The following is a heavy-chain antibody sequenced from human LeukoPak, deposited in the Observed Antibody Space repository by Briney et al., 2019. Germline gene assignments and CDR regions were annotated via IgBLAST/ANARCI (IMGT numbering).Heavy chain of an antibody. CDR1: GGSISSSSYY. V-gene: IGHV4-61*01. CDR2: IYYSGST. J-gene: IGHJ6*03. Sequence: SETLSLTCTVSGGSISSSSYYWSWIRQPPGKGLEWIGYIYYSGSTNYNPSLKSRVTISVDTSKNQFSLKLSSVTAADTAVYYCASGFRGAYYYYMDVWGKGTTVTVSS. CDR3: ASGFRGAYYYYMDV. D-gene: IGHD3-10*01.